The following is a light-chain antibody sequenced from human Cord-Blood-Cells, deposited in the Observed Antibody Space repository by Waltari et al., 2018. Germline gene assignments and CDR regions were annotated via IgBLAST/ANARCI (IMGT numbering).Light chain of an antibody. CDR2: AAS. V-gene: IGKV1-8*01. CDR1: QGISSY. J-gene: IGKJ4*01. Sequence: AIRITQPPSSLSASTGDRVTIPCRASQGISSYLAWYQQKPGKGPKLLIYAASTLQSGVPSRFSGSGSGTDCTLTISCLQSEDFAPYYCQRYYSYPLTFGEGTKVEIK. CDR3: QRYYSYPLT.